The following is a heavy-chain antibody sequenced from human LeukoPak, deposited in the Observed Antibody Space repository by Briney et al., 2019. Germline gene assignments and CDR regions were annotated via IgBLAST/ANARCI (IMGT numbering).Heavy chain of an antibody. V-gene: IGHV3-23*01. D-gene: IGHD3-22*01. Sequence: GGSLRLSCAASGFTFSSYAMSWVRQAPGKGLEWVSAISGSGGSTYYADSVKSRFTISRDNSKNTLYLQMNSLRAEDTAVYYCAKSSDYYDSSRFDYWGQGTLVTVSS. J-gene: IGHJ4*02. CDR3: AKSSDYYDSSRFDY. CDR1: GFTFSSYA. CDR2: ISGSGGST.